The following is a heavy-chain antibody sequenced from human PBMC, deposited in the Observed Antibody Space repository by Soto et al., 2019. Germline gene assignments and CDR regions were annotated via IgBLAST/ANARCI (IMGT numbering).Heavy chain of an antibody. Sequence: GGSLRLSCAASGFTFSSYGMHWVRQAPGKGLEWVAVISYDGSNKYYADSVKGRFTISRDNSKNTLYLQMNSLRAEDTAVYYCAKMRVGIAVAGTDDDYWGQGTLVTVSS. V-gene: IGHV3-30*18. J-gene: IGHJ4*02. CDR3: AKMRVGIAVAGTDDDY. CDR1: GFTFSSYG. CDR2: ISYDGSNK. D-gene: IGHD6-19*01.